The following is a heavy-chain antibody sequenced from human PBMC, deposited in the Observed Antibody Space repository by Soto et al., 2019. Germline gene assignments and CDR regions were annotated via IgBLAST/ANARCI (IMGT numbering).Heavy chain of an antibody. CDR3: ARDGEYSSSSQGEGGGQYYFDY. CDR1: GYTFTSYA. CDR2: INAGNGNT. V-gene: IGHV1-3*01. D-gene: IGHD6-6*01. J-gene: IGHJ4*02. Sequence: QVQLVQSGAEVKKPGASVKVSCKASGYTFTSYAMHWVRQAPGQRLEWMGWINAGNGNTKYSQKFQDRVTITRDTSASTAYMELSSLRSEDTAVYYCARDGEYSSSSQGEGGGQYYFDYWGQGTLVTVSS.